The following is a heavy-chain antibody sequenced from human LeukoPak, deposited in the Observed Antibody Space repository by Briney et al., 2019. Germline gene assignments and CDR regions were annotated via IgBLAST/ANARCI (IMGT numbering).Heavy chain of an antibody. V-gene: IGHV3-21*01. CDR1: GFTFSSNT. J-gene: IGHJ4*02. CDR3: ARVNGDYERGGAPDY. D-gene: IGHD4-17*01. Sequence: GGSLRLSCAASGFTFSSNTMNWVRQAPGKGLDWVSSISSGSTYVYYADSVKGRFTISRDNAKNSLYLQMNNLRVEDTAIYYCARVNGDYERGGAPDYWGQGTLVTVSS. CDR2: ISSGSTYV.